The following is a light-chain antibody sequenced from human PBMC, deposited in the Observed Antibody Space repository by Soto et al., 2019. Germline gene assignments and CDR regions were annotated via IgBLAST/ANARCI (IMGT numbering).Light chain of an antibody. V-gene: IGKV3-15*01. J-gene: IGKJ1*01. CDR1: QSVSSN. CDR2: GAS. CDR3: QHYNNWPRT. Sequence: EIVMTQSPATLSVSPGERATLSCRARQSVSSNLAWYQQKPGQAPRLLIYGASTRATGIPARFSGSRSGTEFTLTISSLQSEDFAVYYCQHYNNWPRTFGQGTKVEIK.